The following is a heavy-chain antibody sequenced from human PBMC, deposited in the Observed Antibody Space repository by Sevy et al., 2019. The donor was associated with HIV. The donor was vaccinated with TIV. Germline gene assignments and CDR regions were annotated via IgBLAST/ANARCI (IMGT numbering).Heavy chain of an antibody. Sequence: GGCLRLSCAASGFTFSSYGMHWVRQAPGKGLEWVAFIRYDGSNKYYADSVKGRFTISRDNSKNTLYLQMNSLRAEDTAVYYCAKDQVQGVIITSDYYGMDVWGQGTTVTVSS. J-gene: IGHJ6*02. CDR3: AKDQVQGVIITSDYYGMDV. V-gene: IGHV3-30*02. CDR1: GFTFSSYG. D-gene: IGHD3-10*01. CDR2: IRYDGSNK.